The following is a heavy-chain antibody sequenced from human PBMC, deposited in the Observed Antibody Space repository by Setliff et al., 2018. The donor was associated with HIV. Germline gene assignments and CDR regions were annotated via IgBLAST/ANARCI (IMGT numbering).Heavy chain of an antibody. CDR1: GGSFIDYY. Sequence: PSETLSLTCVVCGGSFIDYYWGCIRQPPEKGLEWIGDINHSGSANCNPSLKSRVTISVDTSKNQFSLKLTSVTAADTAVYYCARHGRLSGSYWGGGDYWGQGTLVTVSS. CDR3: ARHGRLSGSYWGGGDY. D-gene: IGHD1-26*01. J-gene: IGHJ4*02. V-gene: IGHV4-34*01. CDR2: INHSGSA.